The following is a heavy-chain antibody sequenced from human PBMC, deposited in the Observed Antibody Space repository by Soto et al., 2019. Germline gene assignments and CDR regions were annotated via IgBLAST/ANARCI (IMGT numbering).Heavy chain of an antibody. CDR2: IYWDDDK. J-gene: IGHJ5*02. D-gene: IGHD6-13*01. CDR1: GFSLNTSGVG. CDR3: AHSFGQQLVPTNWFDP. V-gene: IGHV2-5*02. Sequence: QITLKESGPTLVKPTQTLTLTCTFSGFSLNTSGVGVGWIRQPPGKALEWLALIYWDDDKRYSPSLKSRLTITKDTSKNQVVLTMTNMDPVDTATYYCAHSFGQQLVPTNWFDPWGQGTLVTVSS.